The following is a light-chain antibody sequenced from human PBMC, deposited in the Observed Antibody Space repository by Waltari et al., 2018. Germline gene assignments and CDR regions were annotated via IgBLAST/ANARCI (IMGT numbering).Light chain of an antibody. CDR3: GAWDSGLNAWV. Sequence: QSVLTQPPSVSAAPGQKVTISRSGSSSKIGRSYVSWYQQVPGTAPKLLIYDNTKQPSGVSNRVSGSKSGTSASLAITGLQTGDEAEYYCGAWDSGLNAWVFGGGTRLTVL. CDR2: DNT. CDR1: SSKIGRSY. J-gene: IGLJ3*02. V-gene: IGLV1-51*01.